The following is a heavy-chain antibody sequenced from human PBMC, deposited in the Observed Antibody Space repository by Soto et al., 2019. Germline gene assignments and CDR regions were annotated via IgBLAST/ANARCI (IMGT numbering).Heavy chain of an antibody. CDR3: AKGRVGYCSSTSCYDAFDI. Sequence: GGSLRLSCAASGFTFDDYAMHWVRQAPGKGLEWVSGISWNSGSIGYADSVKGRFTISRDNAKNSLYLQMNSLRVEVTALYYCAKGRVGYCSSTSCYDAFDIWGQGTMVTVSS. V-gene: IGHV3-9*01. D-gene: IGHD2-2*01. J-gene: IGHJ3*02. CDR1: GFTFDDYA. CDR2: ISWNSGSI.